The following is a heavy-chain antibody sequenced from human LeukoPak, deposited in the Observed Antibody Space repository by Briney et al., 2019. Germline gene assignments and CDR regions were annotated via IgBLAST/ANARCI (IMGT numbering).Heavy chain of an antibody. CDR3: ARGAYYYDSSEPNWFDP. V-gene: IGHV1-8*03. CDR2: MNPNSGNT. Sequence: ASVKVSCKASGYTFTSYDTNWVRQATGQGLEWMGWMNPNSGNTGYAQKFQGRVTITRNTSISTAYMELSSLRSEDTAVYYCARGAYYYDSSEPNWFDPWGQGTLVTVSS. D-gene: IGHD3-22*01. CDR1: GYTFTSYD. J-gene: IGHJ5*02.